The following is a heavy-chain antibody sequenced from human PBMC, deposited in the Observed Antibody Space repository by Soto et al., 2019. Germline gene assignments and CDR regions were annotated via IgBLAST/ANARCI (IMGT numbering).Heavy chain of an antibody. CDR1: GFTFDDYG. V-gene: IGHV3-20*04. Sequence: GGSLRLSCTASGFTFDDYGMSWVRQAPGKGLEWVSGINWDGDSTGYADSVKGRFTISRDNAKNSLHLQMNSLRVEDTAFYYCARGGYYDSSGFYPIYDWGQGTLVTVSS. CDR2: INWDGDST. CDR3: ARGGYYDSSGFYPIYD. D-gene: IGHD3-22*01. J-gene: IGHJ4*02.